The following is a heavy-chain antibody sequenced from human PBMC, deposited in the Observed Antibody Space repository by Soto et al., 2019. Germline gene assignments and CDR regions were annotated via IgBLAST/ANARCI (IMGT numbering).Heavy chain of an antibody. J-gene: IGHJ4*02. Sequence: ASVKVSCKASGYTFTGYYMHWVRQAPGQGLEWMGWINTNSGNTNYAQKLQGRVTMTTDTSTTTAYMELRSLRTDDTAVYYCARDSLSRDGYNYFDYWGQGTLVTVS. D-gene: IGHD5-12*01. CDR2: INTNSGNT. CDR1: GYTFTGYY. V-gene: IGHV1-18*04. CDR3: ARDSLSRDGYNYFDY.